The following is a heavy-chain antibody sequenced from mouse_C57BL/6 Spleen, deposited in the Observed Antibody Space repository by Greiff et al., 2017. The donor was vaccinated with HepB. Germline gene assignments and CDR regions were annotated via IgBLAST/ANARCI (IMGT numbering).Heavy chain of an antibody. Sequence: EVKVVESEGGLVQPGSSMKLSCTASGFTFSDYYMAWVRQVPEKGLEWVANINYDDSSTYYLDSLKSRFIISRDNTKNILYLQMSSLKSEDTATYYCARESIAMDYWGQGTSVTVSS. CDR1: GFTFSDYY. V-gene: IGHV5-16*01. J-gene: IGHJ4*01. D-gene: IGHD2-10*02. CDR3: ARESIAMDY. CDR2: INYDDSST.